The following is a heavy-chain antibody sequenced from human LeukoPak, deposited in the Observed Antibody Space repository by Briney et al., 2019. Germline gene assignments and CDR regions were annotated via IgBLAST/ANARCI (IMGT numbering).Heavy chain of an antibody. V-gene: IGHV5-51*01. D-gene: IGHD3-9*01. CDR2: IYTGDSDT. CDR3: ARAGDILTGYSGAFDL. J-gene: IGHJ3*01. CDR1: GYSFSTNW. Sequence: GESLKISCKGSGYSFSTNWIAWVRQMPGKGPEWMGIIYTGDSDTRYSPTFQGQVTISAEKSIRTAYLQWNSLKASDTAMYYCARAGDILTGYSGAFDLWGQGTMVTVSS.